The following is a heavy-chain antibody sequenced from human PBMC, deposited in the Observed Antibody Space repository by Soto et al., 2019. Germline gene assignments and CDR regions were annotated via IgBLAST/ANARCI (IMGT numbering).Heavy chain of an antibody. CDR1: GFTFSGFC. D-gene: IGHD6-13*01. CDR2: IKQDGSNK. V-gene: IGHV3-7*01. Sequence: GLSLRLSLTASGFTFSGFCMSWVRQTPGKWLEWVANIKQDGSNKYYADSVKGRFTISRDNSKNTLYLQMNSLRAEDTAVYYCARRYHLAEADRMNWFEPWRQGTLDTVSS. CDR3: ARRYHLAEADRMNWFEP. J-gene: IGHJ5*02.